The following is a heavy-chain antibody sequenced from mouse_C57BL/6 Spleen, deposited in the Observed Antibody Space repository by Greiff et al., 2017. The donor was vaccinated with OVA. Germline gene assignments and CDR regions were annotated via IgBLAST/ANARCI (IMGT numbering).Heavy chain of an antibody. Sequence: VQGVESGAELARPGASVKMSCKASGYTFTSYTMHWVKQRPGQGLEWIGYINPSSGYTKYNQKFKDKATLTADKSSSTAYMQLSSLTSEDSAVYYCARSGRWLREDYWGQGTTLTVSS. CDR3: ARSGRWLREDY. J-gene: IGHJ2*01. CDR1: GYTFTSYT. D-gene: IGHD2-2*01. V-gene: IGHV1-4*01. CDR2: INPSSGYT.